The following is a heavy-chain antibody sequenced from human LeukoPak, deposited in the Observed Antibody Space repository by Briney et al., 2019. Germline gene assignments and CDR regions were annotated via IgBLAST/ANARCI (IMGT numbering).Heavy chain of an antibody. J-gene: IGHJ4*02. CDR1: GFSLSTSGMC. V-gene: IGHV2-70*20. Sequence: ESGPTLVNPTQTLTVTCTFSGFSLSTSGMCVSWVRQPPGKALEWLALIDWNDDKFYSTSLKTRLTISKDTSRNQVVLTMTNMDPVDTATYYCARIQVYGGNSEGYYFNYWGQGTLVTVSS. D-gene: IGHD4-23*01. CDR2: IDWNDDK. CDR3: ARIQVYGGNSEGYYFNY.